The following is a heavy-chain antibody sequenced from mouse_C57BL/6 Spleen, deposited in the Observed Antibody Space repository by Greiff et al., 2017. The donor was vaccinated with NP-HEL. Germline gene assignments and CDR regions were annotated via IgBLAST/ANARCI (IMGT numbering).Heavy chain of an antibody. V-gene: IGHV1-80*01. CDR3: ARGDYYGNYGAMDY. CDR1: GYAFSSYW. CDR2: IYPGDGDT. J-gene: IGHJ4*01. Sequence: VKLVESGAELVKPGASVKISCKASGYAFSSYWMNWVKQRPGKGLEWIGQIYPGDGDTNYNGKFKGKATLTADKSSSTAYMQLSSLTSEDSAVYFCARGDYYGNYGAMDYWGQGTSVTVSS. D-gene: IGHD2-1*01.